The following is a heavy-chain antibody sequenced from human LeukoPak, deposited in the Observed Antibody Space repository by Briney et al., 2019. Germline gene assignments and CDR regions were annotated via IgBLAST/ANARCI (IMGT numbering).Heavy chain of an antibody. V-gene: IGHV3-7*01. CDR3: ATGILGYYGSGSYYNVPEKKFDY. D-gene: IGHD3-10*01. Sequence: GGSLRLSCAASGFTFSSYWMSWVRQAPGKGLEWVANIKQDGSEKYYVDSVKGRFTISRDNAKNSLYLQMNSLRAEDTAVYYCATGILGYYGSGSYYNVPEKKFDYWGQGTLVTVSS. CDR2: IKQDGSEK. J-gene: IGHJ4*02. CDR1: GFTFSSYW.